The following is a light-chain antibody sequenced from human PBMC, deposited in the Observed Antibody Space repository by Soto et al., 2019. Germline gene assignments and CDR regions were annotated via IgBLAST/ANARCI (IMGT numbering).Light chain of an antibody. J-gene: IGLJ3*02. CDR3: YSAADSAL. CDR2: KDS. Sequence: SYELTQPSSVSVSPGQTARITCSGDVLAKHYARWFQQKPGQAPVVVIYKDSQRPSGIPERFSGSSSGTTVTLTISGAQVEDEADYYCYSAADSALFGGGTKVTVL. CDR1: VLAKHY. V-gene: IGLV3-27*01.